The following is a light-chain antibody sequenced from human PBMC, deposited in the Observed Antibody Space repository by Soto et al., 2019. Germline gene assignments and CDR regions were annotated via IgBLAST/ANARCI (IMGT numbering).Light chain of an antibody. CDR2: AAS. CDR1: QSISNY. V-gene: IGKV1-39*01. Sequence: DIQMTQSPSSLSASVGDRVSITCRASQSISNYLNWYQQKPGKAPKVLIYAASSLQSGVPSRFSGSGSGTDFTLTISSLQPEDFATYYCQQSYNTPWTFGQGTKVEIK. CDR3: QQSYNTPWT. J-gene: IGKJ1*01.